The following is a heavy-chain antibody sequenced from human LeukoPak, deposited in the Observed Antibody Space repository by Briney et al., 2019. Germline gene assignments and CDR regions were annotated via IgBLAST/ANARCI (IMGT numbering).Heavy chain of an antibody. CDR1: GFLFSNSW. V-gene: IGHV3-7*01. CDR2: INQDGSAK. J-gene: IGHJ4*02. Sequence: GGSLRLSCADSGFLFSNSWMAWVRQAPGRGLEWLANINQDGSAKTCVDSVKGRFTISRDNAKNSLYLQMNSLRAEDTAVYYCVKERYSYGPFDYWGQGTLVTVSS. D-gene: IGHD5-18*01. CDR3: VKERYSYGPFDY.